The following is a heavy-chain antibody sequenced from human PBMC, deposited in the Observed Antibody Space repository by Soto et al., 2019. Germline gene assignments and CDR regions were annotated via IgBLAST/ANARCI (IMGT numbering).Heavy chain of an antibody. CDR1: GGTFSSYA. V-gene: IGHV1-69*01. CDR3: AGDGGYCSGGSCSGGYYYGMDV. D-gene: IGHD2-15*01. CDR2: IIPIFGTA. Sequence: QVPLVQSGAEVKKPGSSVKVSCKASGGTFSSYAISWVRQAPGQGLEWMGGIIPIFGTANYAQKFQGRVTITADESTSTVYMELSSLRSEDTAVYYCAGDGGYCSGGSCSGGYYYGMDVWGQGTTVTVSS. J-gene: IGHJ6*02.